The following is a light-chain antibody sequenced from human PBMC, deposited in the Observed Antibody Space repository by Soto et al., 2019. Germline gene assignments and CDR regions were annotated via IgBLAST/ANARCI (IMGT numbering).Light chain of an antibody. CDR3: QVWDSGTDHVV. CDR1: NIGSKS. V-gene: IGLV3-21*04. J-gene: IGLJ3*02. CDR2: SDS. Sequence: SYELTQSPSVSVAPGKTASITCGGNNIGSKSVHWYQQKPGQAPVLVIYSDSDRPSAIPERFSGSNSGKTATLTISRAEAGDEADYFCQVWDSGTDHVVFGGGTKLTVL.